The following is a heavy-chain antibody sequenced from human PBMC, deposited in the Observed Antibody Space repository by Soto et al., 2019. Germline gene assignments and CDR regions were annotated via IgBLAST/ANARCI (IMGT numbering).Heavy chain of an antibody. CDR3: ARYNSYAIDY. Sequence: SETLSLTCTVSGTSISSYYWSWIRQPPGKGLEWIANIHYSGTTNYNPSLATRVTLSVDTSKNQFSLKMTSVTAADRAMYFCARYNSYAIDYWGRGTLVTVSS. CDR2: IHYSGTT. V-gene: IGHV4-59*01. CDR1: GTSISSYY. D-gene: IGHD2-8*01. J-gene: IGHJ4*02.